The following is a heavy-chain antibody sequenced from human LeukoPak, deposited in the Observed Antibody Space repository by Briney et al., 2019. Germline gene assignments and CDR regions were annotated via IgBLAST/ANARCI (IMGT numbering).Heavy chain of an antibody. CDR1: GRPISRYY. CDR2: IYYSGST. CDR3: ARDDILTEIDY. V-gene: IGHV4-59*01. J-gene: IGHJ4*02. Sequence: SQTLTLTCTVPGRPISRYYWSWIRQPPGKGLEWIGYIYYSGSTNYNPALKSRVTISVDTSKNQFSLKLSSVSAADTAVYYCARDDILTEIDYWGQGTLVTVSS. D-gene: IGHD3-9*01.